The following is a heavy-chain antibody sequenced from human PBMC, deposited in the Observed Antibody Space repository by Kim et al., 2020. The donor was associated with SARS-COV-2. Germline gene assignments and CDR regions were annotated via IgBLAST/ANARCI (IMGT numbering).Heavy chain of an antibody. V-gene: IGHV3-73*01. J-gene: IGHJ4*02. D-gene: IGHD1-26*01. Sequence: AYAASVKGRFTSSRDDSKNTAYLQMNSLKTEDTAVYYCTTGIVGATTGDYWGQGTLVTVAS. CDR3: TTGIVGATTGDY.